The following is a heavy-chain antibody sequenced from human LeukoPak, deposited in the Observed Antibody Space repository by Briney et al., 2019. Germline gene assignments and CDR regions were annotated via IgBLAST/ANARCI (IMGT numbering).Heavy chain of an antibody. CDR2: MNPNSGNT. V-gene: IGHV1-8*01. Sequence: ASVKVSCKASGYTFTSYDINWVRQATGQGLEWMGWMNPNSGNTGYAQKFQGRVTMTRNTSISTAYMELSSLRSEDTAVYYCARGKPRYYDFWSGYYHYYYYGMDVWGQGTTVTVSS. J-gene: IGHJ6*02. CDR3: ARGKPRYYDFWSGYYHYYYYGMDV. D-gene: IGHD3-3*01. CDR1: GYTFTSYD.